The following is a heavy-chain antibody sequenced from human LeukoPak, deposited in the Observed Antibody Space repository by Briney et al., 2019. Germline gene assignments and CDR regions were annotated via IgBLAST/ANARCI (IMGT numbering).Heavy chain of an antibody. CDR1: GGSISSGGYS. D-gene: IGHD6-13*01. CDR2: MYYTGNT. V-gene: IGHV4-30-4*07. CDR3: ARVLAAAGNNWFDP. Sequence: SQTLSLTCAVSGGSISSGGYSWSWIRQPPGKGLEWIAYMYYTGNTYYNPSLKSRVTISVDTSKNQFSLKLSSVTDADTAMYYCARVLAAAGNNWFDPWGQGTLVTVSS. J-gene: IGHJ5*02.